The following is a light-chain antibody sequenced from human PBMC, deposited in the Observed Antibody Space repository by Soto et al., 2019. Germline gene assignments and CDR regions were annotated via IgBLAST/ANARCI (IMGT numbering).Light chain of an antibody. CDR2: EVT. CDR3: SSYTSRSTVL. J-gene: IGLJ2*01. V-gene: IGLV2-14*01. Sequence: QSALTQPASVSGSPGQSITISCTGTSSDIGGYKYVSWYQKHPGKAPKLLIYEVTNRPSGVSSRFSGSKSGNTASLNISGLQSEDEADYYCSSYTSRSTVLFGGGTKLTVL. CDR1: SSDIGGYKY.